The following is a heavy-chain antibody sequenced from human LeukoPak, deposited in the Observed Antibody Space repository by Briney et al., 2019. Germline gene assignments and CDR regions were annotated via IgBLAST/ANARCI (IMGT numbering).Heavy chain of an antibody. CDR3: ARDHYYDSSGARGFDY. CDR2: IYYSGST. V-gene: IGHV4-59*01. Sequence: PSETLSLTCTVSGGSISSYYWSWIRQPPRKGLEWIGYIYYSGSTNYNPSLKSRVTISVDTSKNQFSLKLSSVTAADTAVYYCARDHYYDSSGARGFDYWGQGTLVTVSS. CDR1: GGSISSYY. J-gene: IGHJ4*02. D-gene: IGHD3-22*01.